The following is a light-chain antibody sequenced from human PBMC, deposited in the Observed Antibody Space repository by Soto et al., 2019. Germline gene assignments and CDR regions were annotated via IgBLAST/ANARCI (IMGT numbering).Light chain of an antibody. CDR3: GTWDNSLSAVV. CDR2: DNT. CDR1: SSNIGNNF. Sequence: QSVLTQPPSVSAAPGQTVTISCSGSSSNIGNNFVSWYQQLPGAAPKVLIYDNTKRPSGIPDRFSGSKSGTSATLGITGLQTGDEADYYCGTWDNSLSAVVFGGGTKVTVL. V-gene: IGLV1-51*01. J-gene: IGLJ2*01.